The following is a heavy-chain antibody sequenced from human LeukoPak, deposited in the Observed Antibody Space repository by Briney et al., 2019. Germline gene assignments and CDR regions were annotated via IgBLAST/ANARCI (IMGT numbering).Heavy chain of an antibody. Sequence: PGGSLRLSCAASGFTFSSYGMHWVRQAPGKGLEWVAFIRYDGTNEYYADSVKGRFTISRDNSKNTLYLQMNSLRAEDTAVYYCAKDRETAMKTVDYWGQGALVTVSS. J-gene: IGHJ4*02. V-gene: IGHV3-30*02. CDR1: GFTFSSYG. CDR2: IRYDGTNE. CDR3: AKDRETAMKTVDY.